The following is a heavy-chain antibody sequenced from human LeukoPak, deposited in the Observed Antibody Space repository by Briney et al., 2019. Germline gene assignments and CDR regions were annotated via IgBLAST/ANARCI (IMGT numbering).Heavy chain of an antibody. J-gene: IGHJ4*02. CDR2: INPNSGGT. Sequence: ASVKVSCKPSLYTFTGYYMHWVRQAPGQGLEWMGWINPNSGGTNYAQKFQGRVTMTRDTSISTAYMELSRLRSDDTAVYYCARVVRGYYDSFDYWGQGTLVTVSS. CDR1: LYTFTGYY. V-gene: IGHV1-2*02. CDR3: ARVVRGYYDSFDY. D-gene: IGHD3-22*01.